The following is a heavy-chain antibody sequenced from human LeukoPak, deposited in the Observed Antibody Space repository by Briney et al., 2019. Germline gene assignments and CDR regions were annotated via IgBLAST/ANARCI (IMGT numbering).Heavy chain of an antibody. CDR1: GFTFDIYA. Sequence: GGSLRLSCAASGFTFDIYAMSWVRQAPGKGLEWVSAISGSGGSTYYADSVKGRFTISRDNSKNTLYLQMNSLRAEDTAVYYCAKNGYSSGWRDAFDIWGQGTMVTVSS. CDR2: ISGSGGST. D-gene: IGHD6-19*01. CDR3: AKNGYSSGWRDAFDI. V-gene: IGHV3-23*01. J-gene: IGHJ3*02.